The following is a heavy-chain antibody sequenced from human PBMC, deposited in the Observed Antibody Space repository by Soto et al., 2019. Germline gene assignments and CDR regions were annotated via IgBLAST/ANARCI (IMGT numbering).Heavy chain of an antibody. CDR1: GFALSDYN. D-gene: IGHD3-22*01. CDR2: ISRTSSYI. V-gene: IGHV3-21*01. Sequence: GGSLRLSCAAPGFALSDYNMNWVRQAPGKGLEWVSSISRTSSYIYYADSVKGRFTISRDNAKNSLYLQMNSLRAEDTALYYCARDPRKYSDDTTGNFGWFDPWGQGTLVTVSS. J-gene: IGHJ5*02. CDR3: ARDPRKYSDDTTGNFGWFDP.